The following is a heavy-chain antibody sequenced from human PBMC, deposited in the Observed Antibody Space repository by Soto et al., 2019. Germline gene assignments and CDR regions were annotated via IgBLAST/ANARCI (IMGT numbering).Heavy chain of an antibody. V-gene: IGHV1-3*01. CDR3: APTASGTNYFDH. J-gene: IGHJ4*02. CDR1: GYIFTGYA. D-gene: IGHD4-4*01. CDR2: IAAGNGNT. Sequence: QVQLVQSGTEARKPGASVKVSCRASGYIFTGYAIQWVRQAPGQRLEWMGWIAAGNGNTRYSQKFQDRVTISRDISASTAYMELTSLRSEDTAIYYCAPTASGTNYFDHWGQGTLVTVYS.